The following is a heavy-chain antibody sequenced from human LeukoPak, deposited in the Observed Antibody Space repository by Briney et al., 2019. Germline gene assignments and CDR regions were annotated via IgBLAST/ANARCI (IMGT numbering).Heavy chain of an antibody. CDR2: ISGSGGST. D-gene: IGHD2-2*01. V-gene: IGHV3-23*01. J-gene: IGHJ4*02. Sequence: GGSLGLSCAASGFTFSSYAMSWVRQAPGKGLEWVSAISGSGGSTDYADSVKGRFTISRDNSKNTLYLQMNSLRAEDTAVYYCAKDTPRYCSSTSCYVANPPYWGQGTLVTVSS. CDR1: GFTFSSYA. CDR3: AKDTPRYCSSTSCYVANPPY.